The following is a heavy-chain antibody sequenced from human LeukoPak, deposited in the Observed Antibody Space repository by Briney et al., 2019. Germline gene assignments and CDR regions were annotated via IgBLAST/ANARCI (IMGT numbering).Heavy chain of an antibody. J-gene: IGHJ3*02. CDR2: IYYSGST. D-gene: IGHD2-21*02. V-gene: IGHV4-59*08. CDR1: GGSISSYY. Sequence: SETLSLTCTVSGGSISSYYWSWIRQPPGKGLEWIGYIYYSGSTNYNPSLKSRVTISVDTSKNQFSLKLSSVTAADTAVYYCARLIAGDHGAFDIWGQGTMVTVSS. CDR3: ARLIAGDHGAFDI.